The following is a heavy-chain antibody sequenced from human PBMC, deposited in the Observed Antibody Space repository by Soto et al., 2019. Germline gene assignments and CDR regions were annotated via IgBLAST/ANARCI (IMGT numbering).Heavy chain of an antibody. Sequence: SETLSLTCAVYGGSFSGYYWGWIRQPPGKGLEWIGEIYHSGSTNYNPSLKSRVTISVDTSKNQFSLKLSSVTAADTAVYYCARGDYDFWSGLDYWGQGTLVTVSS. D-gene: IGHD3-3*01. CDR2: IYHSGST. CDR3: ARGDYDFWSGLDY. J-gene: IGHJ4*02. V-gene: IGHV4-34*01. CDR1: GGSFSGYY.